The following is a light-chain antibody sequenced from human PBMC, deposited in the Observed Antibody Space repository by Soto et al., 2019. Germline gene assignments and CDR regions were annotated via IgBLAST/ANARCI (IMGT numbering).Light chain of an antibody. V-gene: IGLV2-11*01. CDR3: CSYAGSYTLWV. CDR2: DVH. J-gene: IGLJ3*02. CDR1: SSDVGGYNF. Sequence: QSALTQPRSVSGSPGQSVAISCTGNSSDVGGYNFVSWYQQYPGKAPKLIIFDVHKRPSGVPDRFSGSKSGNTASLTISGLQAEDEAEYYCCSYAGSYTLWVFGGGTKLTVL.